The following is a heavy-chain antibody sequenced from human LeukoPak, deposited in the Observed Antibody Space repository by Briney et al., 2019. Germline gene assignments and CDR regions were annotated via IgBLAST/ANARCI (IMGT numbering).Heavy chain of an antibody. CDR1: GFTFSSYA. J-gene: IGHJ4*02. D-gene: IGHD6-13*01. CDR3: AKDTRGYSSSWYKDYFDY. CDR2: ISGSGGST. Sequence: GGSLRLSCAASGFTFSSYAMSWVRQAPGKGLEWVSAISGSGGSTYYADSVKGRFTISRDNSKNTLYLQMNSLRAEDTAVYYCAKDTRGYSSSWYKDYFDYWGRGTLVTVSS. V-gene: IGHV3-23*01.